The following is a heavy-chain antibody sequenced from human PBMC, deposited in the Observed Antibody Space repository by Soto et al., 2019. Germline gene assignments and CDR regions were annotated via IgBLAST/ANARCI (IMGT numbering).Heavy chain of an antibody. CDR1: GYTFTSYY. Sequence: ASVKVSCKASGYTFTSYYMHWVRQAPGQGLEWMGIINPSGGSTSHAQKFQGRVTMTRDTSTSTVYMELSSLRSEDTAVYYCASVEYYYDSSGYQFDYWGQGTLVTVSS. J-gene: IGHJ4*02. V-gene: IGHV1-46*01. CDR3: ASVEYYYDSSGYQFDY. CDR2: INPSGGST. D-gene: IGHD3-22*01.